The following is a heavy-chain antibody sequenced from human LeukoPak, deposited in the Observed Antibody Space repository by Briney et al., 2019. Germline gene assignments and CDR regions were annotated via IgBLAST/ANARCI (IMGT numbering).Heavy chain of an antibody. D-gene: IGHD3-9*01. V-gene: IGHV1-8*01. CDR3: ARSPDILTGENFDY. CDR1: GYTFTSYD. J-gene: IGHJ4*02. CDR2: MNPNSGNT. Sequence: VKVSCKASGYTFTSYDINWVRQAPGQGLEWMGWMNPNSGNTGYAQKFQGRVTMTRNTSISTAYMEVSRLRSDDTAVYYCARSPDILTGENFDYWGQGTLVTVSS.